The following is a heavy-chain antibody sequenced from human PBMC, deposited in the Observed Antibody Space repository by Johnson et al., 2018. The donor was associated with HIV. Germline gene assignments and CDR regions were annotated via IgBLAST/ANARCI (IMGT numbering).Heavy chain of an antibody. J-gene: IGHJ3*02. D-gene: IGHD1-1*01. Sequence: QVQLVESGGGVVQPGRSLRLSCAASGFTFSTYGMHWVRQAPGKGLEWVAVITYDGSNQYYGDSVKGRFTISRDNSKNTLYLQMSSLRAEDTAVYYCARGGIIHDAFDIWGQGTMVTVSS. CDR3: ARGGIIHDAFDI. CDR1: GFTFSTYG. V-gene: IGHV3-30*03. CDR2: ITYDGSNQ.